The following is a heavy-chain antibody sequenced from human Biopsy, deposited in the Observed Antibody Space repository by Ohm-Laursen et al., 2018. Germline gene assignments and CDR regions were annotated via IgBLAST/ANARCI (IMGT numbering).Heavy chain of an antibody. D-gene: IGHD3-9*01. CDR3: ATKLTGYFHH. Sequence: SVKVSCKSPEGTFSNYGVNWVRQAPGQGLEWPGGNIPILGTGNYAQKFQDRVTVAADTSTSTATMELRSLRSDDTAVYYCATKLTGYFHHWGQGTLVIVSS. CDR1: EGTFSNYG. V-gene: IGHV1-69*06. CDR2: NIPILGTG. J-gene: IGHJ1*01.